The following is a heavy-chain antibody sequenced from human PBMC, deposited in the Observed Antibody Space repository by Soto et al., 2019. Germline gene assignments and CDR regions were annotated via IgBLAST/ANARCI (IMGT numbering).Heavy chain of an antibody. CDR1: GGSVSSGSYY. V-gene: IGHV4-61*01. CDR2: IYYSGST. CDR3: ARSPAAIWYFDY. D-gene: IGHD2-2*02. J-gene: IGHJ4*02. Sequence: SETLSLTCTVSGGSVSSGSYYWSWIRQPPGKGLEWIGYIYYSGSTNYNPSLKSRVTISVDTSKNQFSLKLSSVTAADTAVYYCARSPAAIWYFDYWGQGTLVTVS.